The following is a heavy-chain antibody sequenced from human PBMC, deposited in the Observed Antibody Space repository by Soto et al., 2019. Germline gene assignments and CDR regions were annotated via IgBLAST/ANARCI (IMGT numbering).Heavy chain of an antibody. CDR2: IYYTGST. J-gene: IGHJ5*02. CDR3: ARGAGFSYASTWFDI. D-gene: IGHD5-18*01. Sequence: SETLSLTCTVSGASISGGTYYWTWIRQAPGKGLEWVGHIYYTGSTNYNPALNDRVTISVDTSKNHFSLQLTSVAAADTAVYYCARGAGFSYASTWFDIWGQGTLVTVS. V-gene: IGHV4-61*03. CDR1: GASISGGTYY.